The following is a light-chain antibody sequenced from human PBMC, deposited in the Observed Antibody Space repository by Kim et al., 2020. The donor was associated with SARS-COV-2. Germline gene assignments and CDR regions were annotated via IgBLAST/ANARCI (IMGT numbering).Light chain of an antibody. CDR3: QQYGSSLKT. CDR2: GAS. V-gene: IGKV3-20*01. Sequence: SPGERATPPCRASQRVSSSYLAWYQQKPGQAPRLLIYGASSRATGIPDRFSGSGSGTDFTLTISRLEPEDFAVYYCQQYGSSLKTFGQGTKVDIK. J-gene: IGKJ1*01. CDR1: QRVSSSY.